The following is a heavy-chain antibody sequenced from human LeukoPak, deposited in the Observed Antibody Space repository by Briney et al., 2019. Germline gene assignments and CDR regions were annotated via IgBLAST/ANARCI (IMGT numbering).Heavy chain of an antibody. CDR3: ARVSLDSAAPGGYAFDI. D-gene: IGHD6-13*01. Sequence: ASVKVSCKTSGYTFTGYYMHWVRQAPGQGLEWMGWINPNSGGTNYAQKFQGRVTMTRNTSISTAYMELSSLRSEDTAVYYCARVSLDSAAPGGYAFDIWGQGTMVTVSS. CDR2: INPNSGGT. V-gene: IGHV1-2*02. CDR1: GYTFTGYY. J-gene: IGHJ3*02.